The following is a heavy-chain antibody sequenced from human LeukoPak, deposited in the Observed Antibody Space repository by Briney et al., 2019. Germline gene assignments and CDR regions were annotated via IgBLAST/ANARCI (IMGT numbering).Heavy chain of an antibody. CDR3: ASKLIAVAGYFDY. CDR1: GFTFSSYE. J-gene: IGHJ4*02. CDR2: ITKSGSTI. Sequence: GGSLRLSCAASGFTFSSYEMNWVRQAPGKGLEWVSYITKSGSTIYYADSVKGRFTISRDNAKNSLYLQMNSLRVEDTAVYYCASKLIAVAGYFDYWGQGTLVTVSS. V-gene: IGHV3-48*03. D-gene: IGHD6-19*01.